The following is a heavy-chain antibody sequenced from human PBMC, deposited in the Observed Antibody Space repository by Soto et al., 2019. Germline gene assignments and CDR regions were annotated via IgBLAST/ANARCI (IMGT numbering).Heavy chain of an antibody. D-gene: IGHD2-15*01. Sequence: PGGSLRLSCAVSGFTFSSYEMNWVRQAPGKGLEWVSYIGTSGKTIYYADSVRGRFTISRDNAKNSLYLQMNSLRAEDTAVYFCASDKHIQSGKFDYGLDVWGRGTTVTVSS. V-gene: IGHV3-48*03. CDR2: IGTSGKTI. J-gene: IGHJ6*02. CDR1: GFTFSSYE. CDR3: ASDKHIQSGKFDYGLDV.